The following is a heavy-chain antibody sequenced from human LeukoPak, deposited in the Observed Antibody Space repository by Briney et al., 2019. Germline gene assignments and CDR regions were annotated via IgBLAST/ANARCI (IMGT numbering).Heavy chain of an antibody. D-gene: IGHD3-9*01. J-gene: IGHJ6*02. CDR2: INPNSGGT. CDR1: GYTFTGYY. Sequence: SVKVSCKASGYTFTGYYMHWVRQAPGQGLEWMGWINPNSGGTNYAQKFQGRVTMTRDTSISTAYMELSRLRSDDTAVYYCGILTGYLVHYGTDVWGQGTTVTVSS. V-gene: IGHV1-2*02. CDR3: GILTGYLVHYGTDV.